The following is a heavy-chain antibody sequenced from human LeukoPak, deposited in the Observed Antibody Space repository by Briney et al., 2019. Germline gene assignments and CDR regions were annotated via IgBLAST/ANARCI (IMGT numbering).Heavy chain of an antibody. V-gene: IGHV4-4*07. CDR1: GGSISNYY. J-gene: IGHJ3*02. D-gene: IGHD3-16*01. Sequence: SETLSLTCTVSGGSISNYYWNWIRQPAGKGLEWVGRVYASGSTRYNPSFNSRVTMSAETSKNQVSLKMTSVTAADTAVYFCARDQYGFGGHNNDAFDIWGQGTMVTVSS. CDR2: VYASGST. CDR3: ARDQYGFGGHNNDAFDI.